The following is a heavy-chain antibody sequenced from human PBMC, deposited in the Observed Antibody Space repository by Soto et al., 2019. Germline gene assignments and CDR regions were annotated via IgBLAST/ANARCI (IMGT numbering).Heavy chain of an antibody. CDR1: GGSFSGYY. D-gene: IGHD3-22*01. V-gene: IGHV4-34*01. Sequence: SETLSLTCAVYGGSFSGYYWSWIRQPPGKGLEWIGEINHSGSTNYNPSLKSRVTISVDTSKNQFSLKLSSVTAADTAVYYCARIEPSYDSSGYIGYWGQGTLVTVSS. CDR3: ARIEPSYDSSGYIGY. CDR2: INHSGST. J-gene: IGHJ4*02.